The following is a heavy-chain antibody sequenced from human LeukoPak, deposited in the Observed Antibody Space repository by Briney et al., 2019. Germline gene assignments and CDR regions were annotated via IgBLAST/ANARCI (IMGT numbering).Heavy chain of an antibody. CDR2: SYSDSNT. J-gene: IGHJ3*02. V-gene: IGHV3-53*01. CDR3: VRKNRDFSAAFDI. CDR1: GFTVSNDY. D-gene: IGHD1-14*01. Sequence: QAGGSLRLSCAASGFTVSNDYMSWVRQAPGKGLEWVSISYSDSNTNYADSVKGRFTISRDTSQNTLSLQMNSLRVEDTAVYYCVRKNRDFSAAFDIWGQGTVVTVSS.